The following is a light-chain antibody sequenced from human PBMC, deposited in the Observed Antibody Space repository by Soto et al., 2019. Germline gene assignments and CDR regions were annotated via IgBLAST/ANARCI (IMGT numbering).Light chain of an antibody. CDR3: SSHGGSTV. V-gene: IGLV1-40*01. J-gene: IGLJ2*01. CDR2: EVT. Sequence: QSVLTQPPSVSGAPGQRVTISCTGSSSNIGAGYDVSWYQHHPGKAPKLILYEVTKRPSGVPDRFSGSKSGNTASLIVSGLEPEDEADYYCSSHGGSTVFGGGTQLTVL. CDR1: SSNIGAGYD.